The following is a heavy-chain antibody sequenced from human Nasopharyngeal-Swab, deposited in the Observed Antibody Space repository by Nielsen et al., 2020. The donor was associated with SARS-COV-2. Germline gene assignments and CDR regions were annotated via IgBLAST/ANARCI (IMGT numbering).Heavy chain of an antibody. V-gene: IGHV1-2*02. D-gene: IGHD1-26*01. J-gene: IGHJ4*02. CDR2: INPNSGGT. CDR3: ARLDEDWVPGNYFDY. Sequence: ASVKVSCKASGYTFTGYYMHWVRQAPGQGLEWMGWINPNSGGTNYAQKFQGRVTMTRDTSISTAYMELSRLRSDDTAVYYCARLDEDWVPGNYFDYWGQGTLDTVSS. CDR1: GYTFTGYY.